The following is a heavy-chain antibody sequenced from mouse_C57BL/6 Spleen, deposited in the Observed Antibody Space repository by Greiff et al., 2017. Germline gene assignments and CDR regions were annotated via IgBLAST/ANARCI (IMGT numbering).Heavy chain of an antibody. J-gene: IGHJ3*01. CDR2: IDPSDSYT. Sequence: QVQLKESGAELVKPGASVKLSCKASGYTFTSYWMQWVKQRPGQGLEWIGEIDPSDSYTNYNQKFKGKATLTVDTSSSTAYMQLSSLTSEDSAVYYCARDDGYPFAYWGQGTLVTVSA. CDR1: GYTFTSYW. D-gene: IGHD2-3*01. CDR3: ARDDGYPFAY. V-gene: IGHV1-50*01.